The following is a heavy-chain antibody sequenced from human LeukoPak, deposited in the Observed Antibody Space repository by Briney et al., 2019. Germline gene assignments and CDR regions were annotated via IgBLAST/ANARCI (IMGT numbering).Heavy chain of an antibody. CDR2: VSGGGST. CDR3: STGAPSRKSFDY. J-gene: IGHJ4*02. D-gene: IGHD1-14*01. V-gene: IGHV3-53*01. Sequence: TGRSLRLSCAASGFTVSGNYMSWVRQVPGKGLEWVSVVSGGGSTYYADSVRGRFTISRDTSKNTLYLQMNSLRAEDTAVYYCSTGAPSRKSFDYWGQGTLVTVSS. CDR1: GFTVSGNY.